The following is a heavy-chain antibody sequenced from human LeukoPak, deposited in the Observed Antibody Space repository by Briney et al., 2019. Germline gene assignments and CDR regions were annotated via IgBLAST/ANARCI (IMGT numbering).Heavy chain of an antibody. Sequence: GGSLRLSCAASGFTFSSYAMSWVRQAPGKGLEWVSYISSSSSTIYYADSVKGRFTISRDNAKNSLYLQMNSLRAEDTAVYYCARRHWNYEGYYFDYWGQGTLVTVSS. D-gene: IGHD1-7*01. CDR3: ARRHWNYEGYYFDY. V-gene: IGHV3-48*01. J-gene: IGHJ4*02. CDR2: ISSSSSTI. CDR1: GFTFSSYA.